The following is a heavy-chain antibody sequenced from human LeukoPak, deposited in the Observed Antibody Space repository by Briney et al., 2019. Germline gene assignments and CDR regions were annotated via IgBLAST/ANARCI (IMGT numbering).Heavy chain of an antibody. Sequence: PSETLSLTCTVSGGSISSSSYYWGWIRQPPGKGLEWIGSIYYSGSTYYNPSLKSRVTISVDTSKNQFSLKLSSVTAADTAVYHCARDDSSGYYYAYYFDYWGQGTLVTVSS. D-gene: IGHD3-22*01. CDR1: GGSISSSSYY. J-gene: IGHJ4*02. V-gene: IGHV4-39*02. CDR3: ARDDSSGYYYAYYFDY. CDR2: IYYSGST.